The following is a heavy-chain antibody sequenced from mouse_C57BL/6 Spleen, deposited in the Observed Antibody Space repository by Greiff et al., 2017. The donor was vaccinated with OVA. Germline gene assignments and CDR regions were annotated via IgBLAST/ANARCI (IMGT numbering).Heavy chain of an antibody. D-gene: IGHD3-2*02. J-gene: IGHJ2*01. CDR2: IDPSDSYT. CDR1: GYTFTSYW. CDR3: ARPSKTAQATGNYFDY. V-gene: IGHV1-50*01. Sequence: VQLQQPGAELVKPGASVKLSCKASGYTFTSYWMQWVKQRPGQGLEWIGEIDPSDSYTNYNQKFKGKATLTVDTSSSTAYMQLSSLTSEDSAVYYCARPSKTAQATGNYFDYWGQGTTLTVSS.